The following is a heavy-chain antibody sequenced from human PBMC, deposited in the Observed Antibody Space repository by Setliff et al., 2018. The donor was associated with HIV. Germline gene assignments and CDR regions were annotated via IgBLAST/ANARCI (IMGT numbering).Heavy chain of an antibody. J-gene: IGHJ4*02. CDR2: INPGNGNT. Sequence: ASVKVSCKASGYTFTNYAIHWVRQAPGQRLEWMGWINPGNGNTKYSQKFQGRVTMTRDASARTLYMELNSLRSEDTAVYYCAKFIGPHRVTGGPLDYWGQGTLVTVSS. CDR3: AKFIGPHRVTGGPLDY. V-gene: IGHV1-3*01. CDR1: GYTFTNYA. D-gene: IGHD3-10*01.